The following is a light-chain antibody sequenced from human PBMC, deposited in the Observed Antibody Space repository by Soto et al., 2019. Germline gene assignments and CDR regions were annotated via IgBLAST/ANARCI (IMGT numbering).Light chain of an antibody. J-gene: IGKJ1*01. CDR3: QQYNNWPPT. CDR1: QSVSSN. V-gene: IGKV3-15*01. Sequence: EIVMTQSPATLSVSPGERATLSCRASQSVSSNLAWYQQKPGQAPRLLIYGASTRATGIPARFSGSGSGTEFTLTISSVESEDVAVYYCQQYNNWPPTFGQGTKVEIK. CDR2: GAS.